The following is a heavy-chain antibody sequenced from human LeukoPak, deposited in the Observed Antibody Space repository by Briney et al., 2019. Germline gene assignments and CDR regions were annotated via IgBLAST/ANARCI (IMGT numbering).Heavy chain of an antibody. Sequence: ASVTVSCTASGYTFTSYAMHWVRQAPGQRLEWMGWINAGNGNTKYSQKFQGRVTITRDTSASTAYMELSSLRSEDTAVYYCARDKMGYHDHYWYFDLWGRGTLVTVSS. CDR1: GYTFTSYA. CDR2: INAGNGNT. J-gene: IGHJ2*01. D-gene: IGHD5-18*01. V-gene: IGHV1-3*01. CDR3: ARDKMGYHDHYWYFDL.